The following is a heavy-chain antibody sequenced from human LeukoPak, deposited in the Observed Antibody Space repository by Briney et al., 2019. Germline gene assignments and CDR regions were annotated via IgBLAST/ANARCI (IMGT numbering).Heavy chain of an antibody. Sequence: ASLKVSCTASGYTFTSYGISWVRQAPGQGLEWMGWISAYNGNTNYARTLQGRVTITTDTSKSTAYMELNSRKAGDTAVYYCTRDRLDYCTSTSCYPYYTYYMAVWGKGTTVTVSS. CDR1: GYTFTSYG. V-gene: IGHV1-18*01. CDR3: TRDRLDYCTSTSCYPYYTYYMAV. J-gene: IGHJ6*03. D-gene: IGHD2-2*01. CDR2: ISAYNGNT.